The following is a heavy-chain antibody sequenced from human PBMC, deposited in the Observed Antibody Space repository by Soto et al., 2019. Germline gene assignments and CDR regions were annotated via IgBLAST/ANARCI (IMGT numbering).Heavy chain of an antibody. D-gene: IGHD3-10*01. CDR3: ARGYYYGSGSIGYYFDY. Sequence: PSETLSLTCAVSGDSIKTETWWSWLRQLPGTGLEWIGEIKHTGDANANPALRSRVSMSVDRTKNQFFLNLRSVSAADTAVYFCARGYYYGSGSIGYYFDYWGQGTLVT. V-gene: IGHV4-4*02. J-gene: IGHJ4*02. CDR1: GDSIKTETW. CDR2: IKHTGDA.